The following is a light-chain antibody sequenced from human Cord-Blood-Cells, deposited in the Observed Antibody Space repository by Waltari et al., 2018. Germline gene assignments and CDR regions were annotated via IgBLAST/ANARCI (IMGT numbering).Light chain of an antibody. V-gene: IGKV3-15*01. CDR2: GAS. CDR1: QSVSSN. CDR3: QQYNNWPRT. Sequence: EIVMTQSPATLSVSPGERATLSCRASQSVSSNLAWYQQKPGQDPRHLIYGASTRATGIPARFRGRGSGTEFTLTISSLQSEEFAVYYCQQYNNWPRTFGQGTKVEIK. J-gene: IGKJ1*01.